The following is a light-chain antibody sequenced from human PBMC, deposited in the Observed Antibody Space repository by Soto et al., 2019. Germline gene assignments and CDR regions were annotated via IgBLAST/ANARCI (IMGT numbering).Light chain of an antibody. CDR3: CSFAGTHYV. CDR1: SSDVGRYHL. V-gene: IGLV2-23*02. Sequence: QSALTQPASLSGSPGQSITISCTGSSSDVGRYHLVSWYQQHPAKSPKVIIYEVNNRSSGVSDRFSGSKSGNTASLTISGLQTEDEAEYFCCSFAGTHYVFGIGTKLTVL. CDR2: EVN. J-gene: IGLJ1*01.